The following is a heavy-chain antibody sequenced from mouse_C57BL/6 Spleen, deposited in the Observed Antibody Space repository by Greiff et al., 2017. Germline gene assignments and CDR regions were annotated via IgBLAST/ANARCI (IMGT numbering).Heavy chain of an antibody. J-gene: IGHJ4*01. V-gene: IGHV2-2*01. CDR3: ARKNDYYGYDVGYYAMDY. CDR1: GFSLTSYG. Sequence: QVQLQQSGPGLVQPSQSLSITCTVSGFSLTSYGVHWVRQSPGKGLEWLGVIWSGGSTDYNAAFISRLSISKDNSKSQVFFKMNSLQADDTTIYYCARKNDYYGYDVGYYAMDYWGQGTSVTVSS. CDR2: IWSGGST. D-gene: IGHD2-2*01.